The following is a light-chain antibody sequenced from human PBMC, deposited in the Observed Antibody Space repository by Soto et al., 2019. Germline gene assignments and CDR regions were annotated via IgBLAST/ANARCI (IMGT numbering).Light chain of an antibody. CDR2: GAS. CDR3: QQYDSFPFT. J-gene: IGKJ3*01. V-gene: IGKV1-33*01. Sequence: DIQKTQSPSSLPASVGDRVTITCQASQDISSFLNWYQHKPGKAPKLLIYGASTLEAGVPSRFSGSGSGTEFTFTISSLQPEDIATYYCQQYDSFPFTFGPGTAVDL. CDR1: QDISSF.